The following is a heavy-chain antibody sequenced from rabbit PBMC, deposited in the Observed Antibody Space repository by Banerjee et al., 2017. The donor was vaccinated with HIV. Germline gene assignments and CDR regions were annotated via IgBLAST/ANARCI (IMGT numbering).Heavy chain of an antibody. V-gene: IGHV1S47*01. CDR1: GFSFSSSYW. Sequence: QEQLEESGGDLVKPEGSLTLTCTASGFSFSSSYWICWVRQAPGKGPEWIACIYNGDGSTYYASWVNGRFTISRSTSLNTVTLQMTSLTAADTATYFCARGSDWLDLWGPGTLVTVS. D-gene: IGHD3-1*01. CDR2: IYNGDGST. CDR3: ARGSDWLDL. J-gene: IGHJ5*01.